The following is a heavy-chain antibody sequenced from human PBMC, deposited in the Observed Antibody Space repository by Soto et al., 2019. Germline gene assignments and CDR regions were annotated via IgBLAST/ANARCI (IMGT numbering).Heavy chain of an antibody. D-gene: IGHD6-19*01. V-gene: IGHV6-1*01. CDR1: GDSVSSNSAA. CDR3: ARDLGGYSSGWYDDAFDI. CDR2: TYYRSKWYN. J-gene: IGHJ3*02. Sequence: SQTLSLTCAISGDSVSSNSAAWNWIRQSPSRGLEWLGRTYYRSKWYNDYAVSVKSRITINPDTSKNQFSLQLNSVTPEDTAVYYCARDLGGYSSGWYDDAFDIWGQGTMVTVSS.